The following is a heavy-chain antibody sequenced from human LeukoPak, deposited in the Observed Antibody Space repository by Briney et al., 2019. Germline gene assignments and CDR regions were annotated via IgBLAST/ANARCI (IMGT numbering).Heavy chain of an antibody. CDR3: ARQDGHSTVPDY. V-gene: IGHV4-59*01. Sequence: GSLRLSCAASGFTFADAWMSWIRQPPGKGLEWIGYIYYSGSTNYNPSLESQVTISVDTSKNQFSLKLSSVTAADTAVYYCARQDGHSTVPDYWGQGTLVTVSS. CDR2: IYYSGST. D-gene: IGHD5-24*01. CDR1: GFTFADAW. J-gene: IGHJ4*02.